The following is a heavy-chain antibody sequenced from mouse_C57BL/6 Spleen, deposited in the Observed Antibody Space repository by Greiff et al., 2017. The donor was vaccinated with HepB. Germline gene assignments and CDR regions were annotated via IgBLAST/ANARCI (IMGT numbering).Heavy chain of an antibody. CDR3: ADLLRDY. CDR2: ISYDGSN. V-gene: IGHV3-6*01. J-gene: IGHJ4*01. D-gene: IGHD2-10*01. Sequence: EVKLMESGPGLVKPSQSLSLTCSVTGYSITSGYYWNWIRQFPGNKLEWMGYISYDGSNNYNPSLKNRISITRDTSKNQFFLKLNSVTTEDTATYYCADLLRDYWGQGTSVTVSS. CDR1: GYSITSGYY.